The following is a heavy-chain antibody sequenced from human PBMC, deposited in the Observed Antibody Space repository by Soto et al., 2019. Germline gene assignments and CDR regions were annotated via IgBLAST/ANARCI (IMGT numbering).Heavy chain of an antibody. Sequence: SVKVSCKASGGTFSSYTISWVRQAPGQGLEWMGWIIAVNGIAKYSQKFQGRVTITRDKSASTAYMELSSLRSEDTAVYYCARSSLYCTNGVCYTSGDFDYWGQGTLVTVSS. CDR3: ARSSLYCTNGVCYTSGDFDY. CDR1: GGTFSSYT. D-gene: IGHD2-8*01. V-gene: IGHV1-69*02. CDR2: IIAVNGIA. J-gene: IGHJ4*02.